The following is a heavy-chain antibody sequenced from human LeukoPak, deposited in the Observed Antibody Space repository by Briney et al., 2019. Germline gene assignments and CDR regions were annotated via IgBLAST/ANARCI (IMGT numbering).Heavy chain of an antibody. CDR2: INPNSSDT. V-gene: IGHV1-2*06. Sequence: ASVKVSCKASGYTFTAYYMHWVRQAPGQGLEWMGRINPNSSDTNYAQKFQGRVTMTRDTSISTAYMELSRLRSDDTAVYYCARGGIAEDFDYWGQGTLVTVSS. CDR1: GYTFTAYY. J-gene: IGHJ4*02. CDR3: ARGGIAEDFDY. D-gene: IGHD6-13*01.